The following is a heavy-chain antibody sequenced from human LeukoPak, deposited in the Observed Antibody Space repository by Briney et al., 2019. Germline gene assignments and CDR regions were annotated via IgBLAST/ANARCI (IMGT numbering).Heavy chain of an antibody. V-gene: IGHV3-53*01. CDR1: GFTVSSNY. D-gene: IGHD3-16*01. Sequence: GGSLRLSCAASGFTVSSNYMSWVRQAPGKGLEWVSVIYSGGSTYYAGSVKGRFTISRDNSKNTLYLLMNSLRAEDTAVYYCARARGGIRFDYWGQGTLVTVSS. CDR3: ARARGGIRFDY. J-gene: IGHJ4*02. CDR2: IYSGGST.